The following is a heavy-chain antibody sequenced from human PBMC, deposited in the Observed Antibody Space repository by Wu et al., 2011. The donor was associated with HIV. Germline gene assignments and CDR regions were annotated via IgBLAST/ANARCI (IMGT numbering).Heavy chain of an antibody. Sequence: VQLVQSGAEVKKPGESLKISCQSSGYSFTSYWIAWVRQMPGKGLEWMGIIYPGDSDTRYSPSFQGQVTISVDKSINTAYLQWSSLKASDTAMYYCARGGIFAVITAPYCFDYWGPGNPGHRLL. V-gene: IGHV5-51*01. D-gene: IGHD3-3*01. J-gene: IGHJ4*02. CDR2: IYPGDSDT. CDR3: ARGGIFAVITAPYCFDY. CDR1: GYSFTSYW.